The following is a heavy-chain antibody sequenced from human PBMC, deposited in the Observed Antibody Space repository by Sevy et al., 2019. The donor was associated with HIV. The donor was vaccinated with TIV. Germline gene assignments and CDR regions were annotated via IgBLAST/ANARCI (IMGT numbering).Heavy chain of an antibody. J-gene: IGHJ6*02. V-gene: IGHV3-30-3*01. CDR1: GFAFTNYYA. CDR2: ISFDESDK. Sequence: GGSLRLSCAASGFAFTNYYAMHWVRQASGKGLEWVALISFDESDKYYADSVKGRFTISRDNFKNTLYLQMNSLTTEDTAVYYCARPRANYVDNYFFYAMDVWGQGTTVTVSS. CDR3: ARPRANYVDNYFFYAMDV. D-gene: IGHD4-17*01.